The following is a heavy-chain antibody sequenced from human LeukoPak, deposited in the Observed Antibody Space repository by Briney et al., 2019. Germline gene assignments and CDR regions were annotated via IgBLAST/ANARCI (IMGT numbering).Heavy chain of an antibody. Sequence: GGSLRLSCAASGFTFSSYSMNWVRQAPGKGLEWVSSISSSSSYIYYADSVKGRFTISRDNAKNSLYLQMNSLRAEDTAVYYCARDQSPLYDSSGYYYYYYMDVWGKGTTVAVSS. D-gene: IGHD3-22*01. CDR1: GFTFSSYS. V-gene: IGHV3-21*01. CDR2: ISSSSSYI. CDR3: ARDQSPLYDSSGYYYYYYMDV. J-gene: IGHJ6*03.